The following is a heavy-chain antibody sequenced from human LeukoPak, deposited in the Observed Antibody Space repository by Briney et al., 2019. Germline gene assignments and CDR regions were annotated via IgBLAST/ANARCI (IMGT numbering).Heavy chain of an antibody. D-gene: IGHD3/OR15-3a*01. Sequence: GGSLRLSCAASGFTFSSYAMSWVRQAPGKGLEWVAVISYDGSNKYYADSVKGRFTISRDNSKNTLYLQMNSLRAEDTAVYYCAKDNWTSWGQGTLVTVSS. V-gene: IGHV3-30*18. CDR2: ISYDGSNK. J-gene: IGHJ5*02. CDR1: GFTFSSYA. CDR3: AKDNWTS.